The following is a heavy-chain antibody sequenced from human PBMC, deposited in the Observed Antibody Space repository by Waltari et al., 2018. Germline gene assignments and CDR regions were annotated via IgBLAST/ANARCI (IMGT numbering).Heavy chain of an antibody. Sequence: QVQLQQWGAGLLKPSETLSLTCAVYGGYFSGYYWSWIRQPPGKGLEWIGEINHSGSTNYNPSLKSRVTISVDTSKNQFSLKLSSVTAADTAVYYCANLGSSTSGRPPPWGQGTLVTVSS. CDR3: ANLGSSTSGRPPP. D-gene: IGHD2-2*01. CDR1: GGYFSGYY. CDR2: INHSGST. V-gene: IGHV4-34*01. J-gene: IGHJ4*02.